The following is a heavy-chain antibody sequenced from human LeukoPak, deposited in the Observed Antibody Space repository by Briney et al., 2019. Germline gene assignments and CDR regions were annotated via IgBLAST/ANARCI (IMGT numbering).Heavy chain of an antibody. V-gene: IGHV1-18*01. D-gene: IGHD1-20*01. CDR3: ARRGNWNDFDY. CDR2: INSYNGNT. Sequence: ASVKVFCKASGYTFTSYGFTWVRQAPGQGLEWMGWINSYNGNTQYAPKFKGRVTTTIDTSTRTAYMELRSLGSDDTAVYYCARRGNWNDFDYWGQGTLVIVSS. CDR1: GYTFTSYG. J-gene: IGHJ4*02.